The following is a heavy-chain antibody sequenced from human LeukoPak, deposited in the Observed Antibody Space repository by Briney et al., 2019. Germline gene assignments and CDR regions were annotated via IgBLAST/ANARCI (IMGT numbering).Heavy chain of an antibody. CDR3: ARGRYCSAVICSGGDAFEI. D-gene: IGHD2-15*01. V-gene: IGHV4-4*07. CDR2: IYTRGST. J-gene: IGHJ3*02. CDR1: GGSINNDY. Sequence: PSETLSLTCTVSGGSINNDYWNWIRQPAGKGLEWIGCIYTRGSTNYNTSLKSRVTMSVDTSKNQFSLKLSTVTAAYTGVYYCARGRYCSAVICSGGDAFEICGQGEMVSASS.